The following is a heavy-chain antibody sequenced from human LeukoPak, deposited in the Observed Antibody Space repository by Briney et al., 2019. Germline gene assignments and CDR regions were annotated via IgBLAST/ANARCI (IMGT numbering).Heavy chain of an antibody. V-gene: IGHV1-2*02. CDR1: GYTFTNYY. CDR2: INGNSGGT. CDR3: ARDPPTSAELDS. Sequence: ASVKVSCTASGYTFTNYYMPWVRQAPGQGLEWMGWINGNSGGTKYAQKFQGRVTMTRDTSISTAYIELSRLTSDDTAVYYCARDPPTSAELDSWGQGTLVTVSS. D-gene: IGHD3-10*01. J-gene: IGHJ4*02.